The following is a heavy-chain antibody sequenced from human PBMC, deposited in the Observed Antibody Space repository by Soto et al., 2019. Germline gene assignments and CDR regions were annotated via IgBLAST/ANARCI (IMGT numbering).Heavy chain of an antibody. Sequence: QVQLQESGPGLVKPSGTLSLTCAVSSGSISSPNWWSWVRQPPGKGLEWIGEIYHSGSTRYNPSLQSRVTISVDTSKNQFSLRLTSVAAADTVVYYCARQAPYGSVRIYDYWGQGSLVTVSS. V-gene: IGHV4-4*02. D-gene: IGHD3-10*01. CDR2: IYHSGST. CDR1: SGSISSPNW. J-gene: IGHJ4*02. CDR3: ARQAPYGSVRIYDY.